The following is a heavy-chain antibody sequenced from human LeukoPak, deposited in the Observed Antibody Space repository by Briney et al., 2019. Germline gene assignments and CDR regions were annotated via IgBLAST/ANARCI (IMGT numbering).Heavy chain of an antibody. Sequence: GGSLRLSCAASGFTFSTYLMHWVRHAPGKGLVWVSRINTDGSITTYADSVKGRFTISRDNSKNTLYLQMSSLRAEDTAVYYCVKGMEDYDILTGVLDVWGQGTTVTVSS. D-gene: IGHD3-9*01. V-gene: IGHV3-74*01. CDR2: INTDGSIT. J-gene: IGHJ6*02. CDR1: GFTFSTYL. CDR3: VKGMEDYDILTGVLDV.